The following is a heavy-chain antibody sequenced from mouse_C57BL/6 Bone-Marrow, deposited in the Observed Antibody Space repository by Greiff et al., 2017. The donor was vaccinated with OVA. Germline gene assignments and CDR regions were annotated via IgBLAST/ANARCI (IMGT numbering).Heavy chain of an antibody. J-gene: IGHJ3*01. Sequence: VQLQQPGAELVRPGPSVKLSCKASGYTFTSYWMHWVKQRPIQGLEWIGNIDPSDSETHYNQKFKDKATLTVDKSSSTAYMQLSSLTSEDSAVYYCARSGWLLRWFAYWGQGTLVTVSA. CDR3: ARSGWLLRWFAY. D-gene: IGHD2-3*01. V-gene: IGHV1-52*01. CDR2: IDPSDSET. CDR1: GYTFTSYW.